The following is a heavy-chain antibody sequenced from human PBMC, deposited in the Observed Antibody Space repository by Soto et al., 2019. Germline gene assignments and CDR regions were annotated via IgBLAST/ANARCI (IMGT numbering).Heavy chain of an antibody. J-gene: IGHJ4*02. CDR1: GFTFSSYA. CDR2: ISGSGDST. D-gene: IGHD6-19*01. Sequence: EVQLLESGGGLVQPGGSLRLSCAASGFTFSSYAMNWVRQAPGKGLEWVSVISGSGDSTYYADSVKGRFTISRDNSKNTLYLQMHSLRAEDTAVYYCASRSSGWYFDYCGQGTLVTVSS. CDR3: ASRSSGWYFDY. V-gene: IGHV3-23*01.